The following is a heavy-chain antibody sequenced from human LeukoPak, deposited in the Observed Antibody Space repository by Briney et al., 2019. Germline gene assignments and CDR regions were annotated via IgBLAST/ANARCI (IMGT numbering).Heavy chain of an antibody. Sequence: ASETLSLTCTVSGGSISSGSYYWSWIRQHAGKGLEWIGRIYTSGSTNYNPSLKSRVTISVDTSKNQFSLKLSSVTAADTAVYYCARDYYDSSGYYPDYWGQGTLVTVSS. J-gene: IGHJ4*02. CDR3: ARDYYDSSGYYPDY. V-gene: IGHV4-61*02. D-gene: IGHD3-22*01. CDR2: IYTSGST. CDR1: GGSISSGSYY.